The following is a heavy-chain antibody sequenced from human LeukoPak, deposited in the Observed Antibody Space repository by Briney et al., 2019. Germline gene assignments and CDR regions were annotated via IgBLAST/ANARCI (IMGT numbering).Heavy chain of an antibody. CDR1: GFTFGDHA. CDR3: ARGPIQLWIHNAMDV. J-gene: IGHJ6*02. V-gene: IGHV3-49*04. CDR2: IRSEAYRGTT. Sequence: GGSLRLSCSTSGFTFGDHAMSWVRQAPGKGLEWVGFIRSEAYRGTTEYAPSVRGRFSISRDDSNSIAYLQMNTLQTEDTAVYYCARGPIQLWIHNAMDVWGQGTTVTVSS. D-gene: IGHD5-18*01.